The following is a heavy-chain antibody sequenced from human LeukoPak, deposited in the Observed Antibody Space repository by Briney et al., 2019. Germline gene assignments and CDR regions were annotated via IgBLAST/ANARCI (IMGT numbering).Heavy chain of an antibody. D-gene: IGHD6-13*01. J-gene: IGHJ4*02. CDR2: IIPIFGTA. V-gene: IGHV1-69*06. CDR1: GGTFSSYA. Sequence: GASVKVSCKASGGTFSSYAISWVRQAPGQGLEWMGGIIPIFGTANYAQKFQGRVTITADKSTSTAYMELSSLRSEDTAVYYCAREQQAAAFDYWGQGTLVTVSS. CDR3: AREQQAAAFDY.